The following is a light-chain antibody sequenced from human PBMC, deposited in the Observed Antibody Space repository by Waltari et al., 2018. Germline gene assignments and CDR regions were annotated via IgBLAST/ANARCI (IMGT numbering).Light chain of an antibody. V-gene: IGKV3-15*01. CDR1: QSVGSN. CDR3: QQYYNWPPVT. Sequence: SVSPGERATLSCWASQSVGSNLAWYQQKPGQAPRLLIYGASTRATGIPARFSGSGSGTEFTLTISSLQSEDFAVYYCQQYYNWPPVTFGPGTKVDIK. CDR2: GAS. J-gene: IGKJ3*01.